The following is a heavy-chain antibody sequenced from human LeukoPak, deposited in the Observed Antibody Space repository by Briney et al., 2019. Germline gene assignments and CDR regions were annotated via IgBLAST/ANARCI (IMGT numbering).Heavy chain of an antibody. CDR2: INSNGSST. CDR1: GFTFDDYG. CDR3: AREAYCGGDCYSYDAFDI. V-gene: IGHV3-20*04. Sequence: PAGSLRLSCAASGFTFDDYGMSWVRQPPGKGLEWVAGINSNGSSTGYPDPVKGRFTISRHNPKKSPYLQMNSMRAEDTGLYYWAREAYCGGDCYSYDAFDIWGQGTMVTVSS. J-gene: IGHJ3*02. D-gene: IGHD2-21*01.